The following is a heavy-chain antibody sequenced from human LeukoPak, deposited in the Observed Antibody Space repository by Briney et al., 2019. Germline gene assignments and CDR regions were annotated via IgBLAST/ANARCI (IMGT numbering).Heavy chain of an antibody. V-gene: IGHV3-23*01. CDR3: AKVIREVDMSYDY. Sequence: PGGSLRLSCAASGFAFSNYAMSWVRQAPGKGLEWVSAIHYSGGSTYYADSVKGRFTISRDNSKNTLYLQMNSLRAEDTAVYYCAKVIREVDMSYDYWGQEPWSPSPQ. CDR2: IHYSGGST. J-gene: IGHJ4*01. D-gene: IGHD5-24*01. CDR1: GFAFSNYA.